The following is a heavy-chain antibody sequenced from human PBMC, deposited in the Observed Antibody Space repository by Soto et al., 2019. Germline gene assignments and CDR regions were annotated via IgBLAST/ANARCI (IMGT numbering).Heavy chain of an antibody. Sequence: ASVKVSCKVSGYTLTELSMHWVRQAPGKGLEWMGGFDPEDGETIYAQKFQGRVTMTEDTSTDTAYMELSSLRSEDTAVYYCALIYCSSTSCYVFWFDPWGQGTLVTVSS. CDR2: FDPEDGET. D-gene: IGHD2-2*01. CDR1: GYTLTELS. CDR3: ALIYCSSTSCYVFWFDP. J-gene: IGHJ5*02. V-gene: IGHV1-24*01.